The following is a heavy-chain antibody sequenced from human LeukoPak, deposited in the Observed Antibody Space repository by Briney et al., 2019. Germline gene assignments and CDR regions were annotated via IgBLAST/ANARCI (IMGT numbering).Heavy chain of an antibody. D-gene: IGHD3-22*01. Sequence: GGSLRLSCAASGFTFSSYAMSWVRQAPGKGLEWVSAISGSGGSTYYADSVKGRFTISRDNSKNTLYLQMNSLRAEDTAVYYCASIAMIVVAKEPFDYWGQGTLVTVSS. J-gene: IGHJ4*02. V-gene: IGHV3-23*01. CDR2: ISGSGGST. CDR1: GFTFSSYA. CDR3: ASIAMIVVAKEPFDY.